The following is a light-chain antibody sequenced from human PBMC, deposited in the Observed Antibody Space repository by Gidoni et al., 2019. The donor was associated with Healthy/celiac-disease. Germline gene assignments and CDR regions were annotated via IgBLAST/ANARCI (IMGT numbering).Light chain of an antibody. CDR1: QSISSY. Sequence: DIQMTQSPSSLSASVGDRVTITCRASQSISSYLNWYQQKPGKAQKLLIYSASSLQSGVPSRFSGSGSGTDFTLTISSLQPEAFATYYCQQSYSTPPVTFGGGTKVEIK. CDR2: SAS. V-gene: IGKV1-39*01. J-gene: IGKJ4*01. CDR3: QQSYSTPPVT.